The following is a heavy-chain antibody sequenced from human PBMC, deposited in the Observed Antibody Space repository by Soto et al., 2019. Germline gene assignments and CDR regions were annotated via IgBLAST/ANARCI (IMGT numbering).Heavy chain of an antibody. CDR3: ARDFCSGGSCFSYWFDP. V-gene: IGHV1-69*01. Sequence: QVQLVQSGAEVKKPGSSVKVSCKASGGTFSSYAISWVRQAPGQGREWMGGIIPIFGTANYAQKFQGRVTITADESTSTAYMERSSPRSEDTAVYYCARDFCSGGSCFSYWFDPWGQGTLVTVSS. D-gene: IGHD2-15*01. CDR2: IIPIFGTA. CDR1: GGTFSSYA. J-gene: IGHJ5*02.